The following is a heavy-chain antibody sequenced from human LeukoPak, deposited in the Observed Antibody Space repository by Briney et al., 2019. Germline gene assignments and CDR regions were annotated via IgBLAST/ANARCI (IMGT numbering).Heavy chain of an antibody. CDR3: ARIPRARGGSQGPIDY. J-gene: IGHJ4*02. CDR2: INPNSGGT. V-gene: IGHV1-2*02. D-gene: IGHD1-26*01. CDR1: GYTFTSNY. Sequence: ASVKVSCKASGYTFTSNYMHWVRQAPGQGLEWMGWINPNSGGTNYAQKFQGRVTMTRDTSISTAYMELSRLRSDDTAVYYCARIPRARGGSQGPIDYWGQGTLVTVSS.